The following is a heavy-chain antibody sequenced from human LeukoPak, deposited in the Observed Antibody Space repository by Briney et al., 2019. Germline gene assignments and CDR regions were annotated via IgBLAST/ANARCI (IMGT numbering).Heavy chain of an antibody. CDR1: GLTFSSYS. CDR2: ISSSSSYI. J-gene: IGHJ3*02. V-gene: IGHV3-21*05. CDR3: ARFYGGSALDN. D-gene: IGHD3-16*01. Sequence: GGSLRLFCAASGLTFSSYSMNWVRQAPGKGLEWVSYISSSSSYIYYADSVKGRFTISRDNAKNTPYLHMNSLRAEDTAVYYCARFYGGSALDNWGQGTMVTVSS.